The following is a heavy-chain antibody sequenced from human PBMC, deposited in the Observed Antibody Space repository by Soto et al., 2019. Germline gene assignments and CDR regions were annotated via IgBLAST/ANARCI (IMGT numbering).Heavy chain of an antibody. Sequence: SETLSLTCTVSGDSITSYNWNWLRQPPGKALEWIGYVYSSGSTNYNPSLKSRVTISVDASRNQFSLKVNSVTAADTAVYYCARRAVVAVTGSLDNWLDPWGQGILVTVSS. CDR2: VYSSGST. CDR3: ARRAVVAVTGSLDNWLDP. V-gene: IGHV4-59*01. J-gene: IGHJ5*02. CDR1: GDSITSYN. D-gene: IGHD2-21*01.